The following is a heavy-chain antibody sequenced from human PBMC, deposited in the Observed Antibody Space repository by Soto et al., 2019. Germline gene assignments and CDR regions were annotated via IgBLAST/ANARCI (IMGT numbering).Heavy chain of an antibody. CDR2: ISGSGGST. Sequence: GGSLRLSCAASGFTFSSYAMRWVRQAPGKGLEWVSAISGSGGSTYYADSVKGRFTISRDNSKNTLYLQMNSLRAEDTAVYYCAKYRIYDSETYGMDVWGQGTTVTVSS. D-gene: IGHD3-16*01. V-gene: IGHV3-23*01. J-gene: IGHJ6*02. CDR3: AKYRIYDSETYGMDV. CDR1: GFTFSSYA.